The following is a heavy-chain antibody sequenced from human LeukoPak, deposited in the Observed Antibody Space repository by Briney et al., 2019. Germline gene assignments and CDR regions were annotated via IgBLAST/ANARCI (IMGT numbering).Heavy chain of an antibody. CDR1: GGSISSGGYY. V-gene: IGHV4-30-2*01. CDR3: ARDRSGGSYFDY. CDR2: IYHSGST. D-gene: IGHD3-10*01. Sequence: PSETLSLTCTVSGGSISSGGYYWSWIQQPPGKGLEWIGYIYHSGSTYYNPSLKSRVTISVDRSKNQFSLKLSSVTAADTAVYYCARDRSGGSYFDYWGQGTLVTVSS. J-gene: IGHJ4*02.